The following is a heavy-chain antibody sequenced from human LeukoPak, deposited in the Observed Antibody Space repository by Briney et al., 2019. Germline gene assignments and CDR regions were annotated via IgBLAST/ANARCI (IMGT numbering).Heavy chain of an antibody. CDR3: ARGARGYSYG. D-gene: IGHD5-18*01. CDR1: GYSISSDYY. CDR2: IYHSGST. J-gene: IGHJ4*02. V-gene: IGHV4-38-2*02. Sequence: PSETLSLTCTVSGYSISSDYYWGWIRQPPGKGLEWIGNIYHSGSTYYNPSLKSRITISIDTSKNQFSLKLSSATAADTAMYYCARGARGYSYGWGQGTLVTVSS.